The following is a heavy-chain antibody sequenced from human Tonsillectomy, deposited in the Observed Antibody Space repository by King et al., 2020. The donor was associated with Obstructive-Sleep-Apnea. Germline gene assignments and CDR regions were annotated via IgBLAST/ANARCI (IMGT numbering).Heavy chain of an antibody. Sequence: VQLVESGGGVVQPGRSLRLSCAASGFTFSSYAMHWVRQAPGKGLEWAAVTSYDGSKKYYADSVKGRFTISRDNSKNTLSLQINSLRAEDTVVYYCARDRVYCSGGTCYSGGLYGMDVWGQGTTVTVSS. J-gene: IGHJ6*02. V-gene: IGHV3-30*03. CDR3: ARDRVYCSGGTCYSGGLYGMDV. D-gene: IGHD2-15*01. CDR1: GFTFSSYA. CDR2: TSYDGSKK.